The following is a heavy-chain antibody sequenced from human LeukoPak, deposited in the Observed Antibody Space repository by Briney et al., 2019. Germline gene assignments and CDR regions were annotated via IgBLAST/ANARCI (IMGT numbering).Heavy chain of an antibody. CDR3: AKARGGYFDY. D-gene: IGHD3-10*01. CDR2: ISYDGSNK. V-gene: IGHV3-30*18. J-gene: IGHJ4*02. CDR1: GFTFSSYG. Sequence: GGSLRLSCAASGFTFSSYGMHWVRQAPGKGLEWVAVISYDGSNKYYADSVKGRFTISRDNSKNTLYLQMNSLRAEDTAVYYCAKARGGYFDYWGQGTLATVSS.